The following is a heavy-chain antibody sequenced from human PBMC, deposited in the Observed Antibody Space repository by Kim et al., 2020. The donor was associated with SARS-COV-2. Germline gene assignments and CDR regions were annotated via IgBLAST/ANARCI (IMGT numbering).Heavy chain of an antibody. Sequence: GNTNYAQKLQGRVTMTTDTSTSTAYMELRSLRSDDTAVYYCARAPLYFDYWGQGTLVTVSS. CDR3: ARAPLYFDY. V-gene: IGHV1-18*01. CDR2: GNT. J-gene: IGHJ4*02.